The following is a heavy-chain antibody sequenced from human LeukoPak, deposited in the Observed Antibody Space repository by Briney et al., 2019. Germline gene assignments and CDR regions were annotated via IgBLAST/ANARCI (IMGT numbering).Heavy chain of an antibody. CDR1: GFTFSSYW. CDR2: IKQDGSEK. D-gene: IGHD6-19*01. CDR3: ARDDLIAVAGTYYYYGMDV. Sequence: PGGSLRLSCAASGFTFSSYWMSWVRQAPGKGLEWVANIKQDGSEKYYVDSVKGRSTISRDNAKNSLYLQMNSLRAEDTAVYYCARDDLIAVAGTYYYYGMDVWGQGTTVTVSS. J-gene: IGHJ6*02. V-gene: IGHV3-7*01.